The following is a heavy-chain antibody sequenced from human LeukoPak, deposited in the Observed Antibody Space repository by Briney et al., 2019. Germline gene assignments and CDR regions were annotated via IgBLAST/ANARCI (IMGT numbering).Heavy chain of an antibody. V-gene: IGHV1-8*01. CDR2: MNPNSGNT. Sequence: ASVKVSCKASGYTFTSYDINWVRQATGQGLEWMGWMNPNSGNTGYAQKFQGRVTMTRNTSISTAYMELSSLRSEDTAVYYCARRAEPSYNDFWGGYYTYYYYGMDVWGQGTTVTVSS. CDR1: GYTFTSYD. CDR3: ARRAEPSYNDFWGGYYTYYYYGMDV. D-gene: IGHD3-3*01. J-gene: IGHJ6*02.